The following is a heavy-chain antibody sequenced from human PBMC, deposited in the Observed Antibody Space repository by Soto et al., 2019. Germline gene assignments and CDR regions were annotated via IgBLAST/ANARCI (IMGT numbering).Heavy chain of an antibody. CDR2: ITAGNGNT. V-gene: IGHV1-3*01. D-gene: IGHD2-15*01. J-gene: IGHJ6*02. Sequence: SVKVSCKASGYTFTSYAMHWVRQAPGQRLEWMGWITAGNGNTKYSQKFQGRVTITRDTPASTAYMELGSLRSEDTAVYYCARDQVLVGLEFAPCYYYYGMDVWGQGTTVTVSS. CDR1: GYTFTSYA. CDR3: ARDQVLVGLEFAPCYYYYGMDV.